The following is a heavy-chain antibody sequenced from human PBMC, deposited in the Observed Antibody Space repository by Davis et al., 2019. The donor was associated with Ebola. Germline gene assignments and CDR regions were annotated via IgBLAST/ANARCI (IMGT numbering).Heavy chain of an antibody. J-gene: IGHJ6*02. D-gene: IGHD5-12*01. CDR1: GYTFTGYY. CDR3: ARDSWIYGMDV. CDR2: INPNSGGT. Sequence: ASVKVSCKASGYTFTGYYMHWVRQAPGQGLEWMGWINPNSGGTNYAQKFQGWVTMTRDTSISTAYMELSSLRSEDTAVYYCARDSWIYGMDVWGQGTTVTVSS. V-gene: IGHV1-2*04.